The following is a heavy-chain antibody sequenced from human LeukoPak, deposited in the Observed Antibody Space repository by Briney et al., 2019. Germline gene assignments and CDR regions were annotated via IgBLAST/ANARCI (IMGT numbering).Heavy chain of an antibody. CDR1: GLTFSSYW. Sequence: GGSLRLSCAASGLTFSSYWMSWVRQAPGKGLEWVANIKQDGSEKYYVDSVKGRFTISRDNAKSSLYLQMNSLRAEDTAVYYCARLGYQLLNNWFDPWGQGTLVTVSS. J-gene: IGHJ5*02. CDR2: IKQDGSEK. D-gene: IGHD2-2*01. V-gene: IGHV3-7*01. CDR3: ARLGYQLLNNWFDP.